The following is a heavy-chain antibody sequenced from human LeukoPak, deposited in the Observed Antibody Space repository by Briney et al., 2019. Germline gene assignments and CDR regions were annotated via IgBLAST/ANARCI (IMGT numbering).Heavy chain of an antibody. Sequence: GGSLRLSCAASGFTFSSYAMSWVRQAPGKGLEWVSAISGSGSSTYYADSVKGRFTISRDNSKNTLYLQMNSLRAGDTAVYYCAKGNYDFWSGYPGLSYFDYWGQGTLVTVSS. CDR1: GFTFSSYA. CDR2: ISGSGSST. CDR3: AKGNYDFWSGYPGLSYFDY. V-gene: IGHV3-23*01. J-gene: IGHJ4*02. D-gene: IGHD3-3*01.